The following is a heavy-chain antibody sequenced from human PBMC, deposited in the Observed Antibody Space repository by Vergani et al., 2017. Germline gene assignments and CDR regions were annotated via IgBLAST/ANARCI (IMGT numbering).Heavy chain of an antibody. CDR1: GFTFSSYG. CDR3: ARASLAVAGILRRFGMDV. J-gene: IGHJ6*02. D-gene: IGHD6-19*01. Sequence: VQLVESGGGVVQPGRSLRLSCAASGFTFSSYGMHWVRQAPGKGLEWVAVIWYDGSNKYYADSVKGRFTISRDNSKNTLYLQMNSLRAEDTAVYYCARASLAVAGILRRFGMDVWGQGP. V-gene: IGHV3-33*01. CDR2: IWYDGSNK.